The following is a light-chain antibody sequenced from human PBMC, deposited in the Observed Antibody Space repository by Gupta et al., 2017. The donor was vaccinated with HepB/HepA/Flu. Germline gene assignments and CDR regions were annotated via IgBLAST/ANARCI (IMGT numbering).Light chain of an antibody. CDR3: TSYTSSTTLV. CDR1: SSDVGYYKY. CDR2: DVN. V-gene: IGLV2-14*03. J-gene: IGLJ1*01. Sequence: QSALTQPASVSGSPGQSITTSCTGTSSDVGYYKYVCWFQQHPDKAPKLMIYDVNNRPSGVSNRFSGSKSGNTASLTISGLQAEDEADYYCTSYTSSTTLVFGTGTKVTVL.